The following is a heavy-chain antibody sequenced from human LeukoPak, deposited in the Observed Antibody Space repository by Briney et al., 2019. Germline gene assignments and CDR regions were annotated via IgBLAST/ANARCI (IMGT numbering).Heavy chain of an antibody. CDR2: ITSSGGST. D-gene: IGHD3-10*01. CDR1: GFTFSSYD. J-gene: IGHJ4*02. Sequence: GGSLRLSCAASGFTFSSYDMNWVRQAPGKGLECVSEITSSGGSTYYADSGKGRFTISRDNSKNTLYLQMNSLRPEDTALYYCVRRSGFYFDYWGQGILVTVSS. CDR3: VRRSGFYFDY. V-gene: IGHV3-23*01.